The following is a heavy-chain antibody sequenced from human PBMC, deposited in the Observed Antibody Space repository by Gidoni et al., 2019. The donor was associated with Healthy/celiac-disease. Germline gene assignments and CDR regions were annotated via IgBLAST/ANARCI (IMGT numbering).Heavy chain of an antibody. J-gene: IGHJ4*02. D-gene: IGHD6-19*01. CDR3: AGRYSSGWGSLDY. Sequence: QVQLQQWGAGLLKPSETLSLTCAVYGGSFSGYYWSWILHPPGKGLEWIGEINHSGSTNYNPSLKSRVTISVDTSKNQFSLKLSSVTDADTAVYYCAGRYSSGWGSLDYWGQGTLVTVSS. CDR1: GGSFSGYY. CDR2: INHSGST. V-gene: IGHV4-34*01.